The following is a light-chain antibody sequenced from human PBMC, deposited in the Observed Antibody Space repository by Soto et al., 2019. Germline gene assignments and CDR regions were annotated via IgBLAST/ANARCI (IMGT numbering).Light chain of an antibody. Sequence: SYELTQPPSVSVSPGQTASITCSGDRLGDKYVCWYQQKAGQAPVLVIYQDRNRPSGIPERFSGSNSGNTATLTISGTQAMDEADYYCQAWDSSTVVFGGGTKVTVL. J-gene: IGLJ2*01. CDR3: QAWDSSTVV. V-gene: IGLV3-1*01. CDR2: QDR. CDR1: RLGDKY.